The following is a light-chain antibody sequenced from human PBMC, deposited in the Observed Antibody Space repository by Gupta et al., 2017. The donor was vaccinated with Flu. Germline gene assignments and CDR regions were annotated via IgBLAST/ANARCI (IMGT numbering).Light chain of an antibody. CDR2: GAS. V-gene: IGKV1-39*01. J-gene: IGKJ2*01. Sequence: IHMSQPPSSLSASVRDRVTITCRASQSISNYLNWYQQKPGKAPKYLIYGASSWKSGVPSRFSGSGCGTKFTLTISSRQQEDFATYYCQHSHSSPFDFGQGTKVEIK. CDR3: QHSHSSPFD. CDR1: QSISNY.